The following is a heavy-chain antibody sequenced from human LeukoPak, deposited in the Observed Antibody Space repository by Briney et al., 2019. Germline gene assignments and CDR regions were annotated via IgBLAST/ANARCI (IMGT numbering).Heavy chain of an antibody. Sequence: GGSLRLSCAPSGFTVGSYEMNWVRQAPGKGLEWVSYISSSGSTIYYADSVKGRFTISRDNAKNSLYLQMNSLRAEDTAVYYCARPPDTDGMDVWAKGPRSPSP. CDR1: GFTVGSYE. D-gene: IGHD5-18*01. CDR2: ISSSGSTI. V-gene: IGHV3-48*03. J-gene: IGHJ6*02. CDR3: ARPPDTDGMDV.